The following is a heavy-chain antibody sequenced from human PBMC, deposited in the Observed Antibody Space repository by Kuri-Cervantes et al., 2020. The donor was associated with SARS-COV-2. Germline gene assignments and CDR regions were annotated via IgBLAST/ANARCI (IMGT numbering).Heavy chain of an antibody. J-gene: IGHJ4*03. Sequence: GSLRLSCAVSGGSITSDYLWGWVRQPPGKGLEWIGNSFYSGSTFYNPSLKSRVTISVDTSKNQFSLELSSVTAADTAVYHCARATLVRYFDCLSQGTTVTVSS. CDR2: SFYSGST. CDR1: GGSITSDYL. D-gene: IGHD2-2*01. CDR3: ARATLVRYFDC. V-gene: IGHV4-39*01.